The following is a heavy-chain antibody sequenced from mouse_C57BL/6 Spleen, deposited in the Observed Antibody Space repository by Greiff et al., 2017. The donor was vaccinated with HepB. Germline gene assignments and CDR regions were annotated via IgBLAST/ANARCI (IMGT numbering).Heavy chain of an antibody. CDR1: GYAFSSSW. Sequence: QVQLQQPGPELVKPGASVKISCKASGYAFSSSWMNWVKQRPGKGLEWIGRIYPGDGDTNYNGKFKGKATLTADKSSSTAYMQLSSLTSEDSAVYFCARGGTDYWGQGTTLTVSS. CDR3: ARGGTDY. V-gene: IGHV1-82*01. J-gene: IGHJ2*01. CDR2: IYPGDGDT. D-gene: IGHD4-1*01.